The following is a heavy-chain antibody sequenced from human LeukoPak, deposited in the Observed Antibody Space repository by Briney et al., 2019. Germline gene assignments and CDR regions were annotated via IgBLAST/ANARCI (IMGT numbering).Heavy chain of an antibody. CDR1: GFTVSGTY. CDR3: ARERGGDCTTTTCRYGTDV. D-gene: IGHD2-2*01. J-gene: IGHJ6*02. Sequence: GGSLRLSCAASGFTVSGTYMSWVRQAPGKGLEWVSVIYSSGTTYYADSVKGRFTISRVTSKNTLYLQMNSLRAEDTAVYYCARERGGDCTTTTCRYGTDVWGQGTTVTVSS. CDR2: IYSSGTT. V-gene: IGHV3-53*01.